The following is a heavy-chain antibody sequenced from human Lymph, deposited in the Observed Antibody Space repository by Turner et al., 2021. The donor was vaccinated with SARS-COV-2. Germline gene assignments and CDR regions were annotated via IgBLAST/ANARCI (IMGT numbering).Heavy chain of an antibody. CDR2: ISGSGGNT. CDR3: AKDPNWYVLSAVDY. J-gene: IGHJ4*02. CDR1: GFTFSSYA. D-gene: IGHD1-1*01. Sequence: EVQLLESGGGLVQPGGSLRLSCAASGFTFSSYAMSWVRQAPGKGLEWVSAISGSGGNTYYADSVKGRFTVSRDNSKNTLYLQMNSLRADDTAVYYCAKDPNWYVLSAVDYWGQGTLFTVSS. V-gene: IGHV3-23*01.